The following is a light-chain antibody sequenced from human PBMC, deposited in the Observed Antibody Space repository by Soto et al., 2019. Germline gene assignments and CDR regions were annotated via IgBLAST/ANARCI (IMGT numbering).Light chain of an antibody. V-gene: IGKV3-20*01. CDR3: QKYGTFWT. CDR1: QNVTSNL. Sequence: TVLTQSPGTLSLSPGERATLSCRASQNVTSNLLVWYQQHPGQATRLLIYGASSRATGIADRFSGGGSRTDFTLTIRRLEPDDFAVYYCQKYGTFWTFGQGTKVEIK. CDR2: GAS. J-gene: IGKJ1*01.